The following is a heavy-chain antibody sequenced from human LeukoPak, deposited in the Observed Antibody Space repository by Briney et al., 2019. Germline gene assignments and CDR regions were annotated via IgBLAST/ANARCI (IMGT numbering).Heavy chain of an antibody. D-gene: IGHD7-27*01. V-gene: IGHV1-2*02. CDR1: GYTFTGYY. CDR3: ARVPNWGFDY. CDR2: INPISGGT. Sequence: ASETVSCKASGYTFTGYYMHWVRQAPGQGLEWMGWINPISGGTNYAQKFQGRVTMTRDTSISTAYMELSRLRSDDTAVYYCARVPNWGFDYWGQGALVTVSS. J-gene: IGHJ4*02.